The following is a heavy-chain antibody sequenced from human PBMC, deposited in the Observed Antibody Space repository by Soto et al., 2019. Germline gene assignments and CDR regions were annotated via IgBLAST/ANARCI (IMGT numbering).Heavy chain of an antibody. CDR1: GFTFRNYR. V-gene: IGHV3-48*01. D-gene: IGHD2-21*02. CDR2: ITGSSSTI. Sequence: EVQLVESGGGLVQPGGSLRLSCAASGFTFRNYRMNWVRQAPGKGLEWVSFITGSSSTIHYADSVKGRFTISRDNAKNSLHLPMNSLRADDTAVYYCVRDSESGGDEYFQYWGQGTLVTVSS. CDR3: VRDSESGGDEYFQY. J-gene: IGHJ1*01.